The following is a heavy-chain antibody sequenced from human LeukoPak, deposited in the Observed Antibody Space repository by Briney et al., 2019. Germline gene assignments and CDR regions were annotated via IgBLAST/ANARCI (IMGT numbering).Heavy chain of an antibody. D-gene: IGHD2-2*02. J-gene: IGHJ4*02. CDR1: GFTFSSYA. CDR2: ISSNGGST. Sequence: GGSLRLSCSASGFTFSSYAMHWVRQAPGKGLEYVSAISSNGGSTYYADSVKGRFTISRDNSKNTLYLQMSSLRAEDTAVYYCARGIAGYCSSTSCYRGVTDWGQGTLVTVSS. CDR3: ARGIAGYCSSTSCYRGVTD. V-gene: IGHV3-64D*06.